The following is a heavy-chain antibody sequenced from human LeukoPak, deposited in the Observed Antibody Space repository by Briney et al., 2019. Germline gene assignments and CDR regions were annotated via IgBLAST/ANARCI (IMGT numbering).Heavy chain of an antibody. V-gene: IGHV4-59*01. Sequence: SETLSLTCSVSGGSISTFYRSWIRQPPGKGLDWIGYMHYSGSSNYNPSLKSRVTISLDTSKNQVSLKLTSVTPADSAMYYCARAHRGYDYELYYYYYYMDVWGKGTTVTVSS. CDR2: MHYSGSS. CDR3: ARAHRGYDYELYYYYYYMDV. J-gene: IGHJ6*03. CDR1: GGSISTFY. D-gene: IGHD5-12*01.